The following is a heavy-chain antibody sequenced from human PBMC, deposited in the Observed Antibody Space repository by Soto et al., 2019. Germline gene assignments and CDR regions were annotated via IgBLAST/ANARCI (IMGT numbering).Heavy chain of an antibody. CDR3: AREAAAGTFDY. Sequence: GGSLRLSCAASGFTVSSNYMSWVRQAPGKGLEWVSVIYSGGSTYYADSVKGRFTISRDNSKNTLYLQMNSLRAEDTAVYYCAREAAAGTFDYWGQGPLVTVSS. V-gene: IGHV3-66*01. CDR1: GFTVSSNY. J-gene: IGHJ4*02. D-gene: IGHD6-13*01. CDR2: IYSGGST.